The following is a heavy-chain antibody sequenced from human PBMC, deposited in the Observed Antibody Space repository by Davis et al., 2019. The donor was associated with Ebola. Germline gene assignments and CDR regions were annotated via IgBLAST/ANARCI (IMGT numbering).Heavy chain of an antibody. V-gene: IGHV3-30*02. D-gene: IGHD7-27*01. CDR1: GFTFSDYA. Sequence: PGGSLRLSCAASGFTFSDYAMHWVRQAPGKGLEWVALIHHDGGSKYYGGSVEGRFTISKDMSRNTVYLQMNSLRPEDTAVYYCGKDGKNWAFDYWGQGTLVTVSS. CDR3: GKDGKNWAFDY. J-gene: IGHJ4*02. CDR2: IHHDGGSK.